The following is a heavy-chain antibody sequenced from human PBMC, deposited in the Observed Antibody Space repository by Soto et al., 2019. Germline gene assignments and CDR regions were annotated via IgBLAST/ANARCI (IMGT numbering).Heavy chain of an antibody. V-gene: IGHV1-18*01. CDR2: ISAYNGNT. Sequence: VQLVQSGAEVKKPGAPVKVSCKASGYTFTSYGITWVRQAPGQGLEWMGWISAYNGNTNYAQKLRGRVTMTTDTSTITAYMELRSLRSDDTAVYYCARAHYRPHDAFDIWGQGTMVTVSS. D-gene: IGHD3-10*01. J-gene: IGHJ3*02. CDR1: GYTFTSYG. CDR3: ARAHYRPHDAFDI.